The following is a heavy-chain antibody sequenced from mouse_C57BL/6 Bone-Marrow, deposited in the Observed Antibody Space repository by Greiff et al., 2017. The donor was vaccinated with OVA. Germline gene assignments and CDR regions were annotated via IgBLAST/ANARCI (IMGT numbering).Heavy chain of an antibody. J-gene: IGHJ4*01. D-gene: IGHD2-10*01. CDR2: IYPGNSDT. Sequence: VQLQQSGTVLARPGASVKMSCKTSGYTFTSYWMHWVKQRPGQGLEWIGAIYPGNSDTSYNQKFKGKAKLTAVTSASTAYMELSSLTNEDSAVYYGARPLLPYYAMEYWSQGTSVTVAS. V-gene: IGHV1-5*01. CDR3: ARPLLPYYAMEY. CDR1: GYTFTSYW.